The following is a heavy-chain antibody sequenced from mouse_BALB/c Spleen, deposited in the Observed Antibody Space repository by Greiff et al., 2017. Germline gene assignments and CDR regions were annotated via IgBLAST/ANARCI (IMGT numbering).Heavy chain of an antibody. Sequence: QVTLKVSGPGILQPSQTLSLTCSFSGFSLSTSGIGVGWIRQPSGKGLEWLAHIWWNDNKYYNTALKSRLTISKDTSNNQVFLKIASVDTADTATYYCARIARDTTMDYWGQGTSVTVSS. V-gene: IGHV8-11*01. J-gene: IGHJ4*01. CDR3: ARIARDTTMDY. CDR1: GFSLSTSGIG. CDR2: IWWNDNK. D-gene: IGHD1-1*01.